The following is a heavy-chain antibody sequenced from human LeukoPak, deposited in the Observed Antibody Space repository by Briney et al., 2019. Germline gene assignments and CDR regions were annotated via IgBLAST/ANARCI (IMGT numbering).Heavy chain of an antibody. CDR2: MNPNSGNT. J-gene: IGHJ6*03. V-gene: IGHV1-8*03. CDR3: ARIVDFWSGSDYYYMDV. CDR1: GYTFTSYD. D-gene: IGHD3-3*01. Sequence: ASVKVSCTASGYTFTSYDINWVRQATGQGLEWMGWMNPNSGNTGYAQKFQGRVTITRNTSISTAYMELSSLRSEDTAVYYCARIVDFWSGSDYYYMDVWGKGTTVTVSS.